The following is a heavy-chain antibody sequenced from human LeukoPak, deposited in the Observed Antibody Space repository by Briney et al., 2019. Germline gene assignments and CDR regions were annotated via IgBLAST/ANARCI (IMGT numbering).Heavy chain of an antibody. V-gene: IGHV5-51*01. CDR2: IYPGDSDT. D-gene: IGHD4-17*01. J-gene: IGHJ4*02. CDR3: ARRGSDYGDFDY. Sequence: KHGESLKISCKGSGYTFTTYWIAWVRQMPGKGLEWMGLIYPGDSDTRYSPSFQGQVTFSADNSVNTAYLEWSSLKASDTAMYYCARRGSDYGDFDYWGQGTLVTVSS. CDR1: GYTFTTYW.